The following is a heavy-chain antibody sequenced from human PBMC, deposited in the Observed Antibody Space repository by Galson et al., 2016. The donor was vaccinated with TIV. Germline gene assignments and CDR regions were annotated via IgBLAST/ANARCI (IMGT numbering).Heavy chain of an antibody. J-gene: IGHJ3*02. V-gene: IGHV2-70*11. Sequence: PALVKPTQTLTLTCTFSGFSLSTSGMCVSRIRQPPGKALEWLARIDWDDDKYYSTSLKTRLTISKDTPKTQVVLIMTNMDPVDTATYYCARTRSAVAGASDIWGQGTMVTVSP. CDR3: ARTRSAVAGASDI. D-gene: IGHD6-19*01. CDR2: IDWDDDK. CDR1: GFSLSTSGMC.